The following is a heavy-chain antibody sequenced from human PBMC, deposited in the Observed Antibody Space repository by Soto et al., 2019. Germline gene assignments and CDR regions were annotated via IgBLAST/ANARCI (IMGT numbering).Heavy chain of an antibody. Sequence: QVQLVQSGAEVKKPGSSVKVSCKASGGTFSSYAISWVRQAPGQGLEWMGGFIPIFGAANYAQKFQGRVTITAEESTSTAYRELSSLRSEDTAVYYCARHVPAAGYYYGMDVWGQGTTVTVSS. D-gene: IGHD2-2*01. V-gene: IGHV1-69*12. CDR3: ARHVPAAGYYYGMDV. J-gene: IGHJ6*02. CDR1: GGTFSSYA. CDR2: FIPIFGAA.